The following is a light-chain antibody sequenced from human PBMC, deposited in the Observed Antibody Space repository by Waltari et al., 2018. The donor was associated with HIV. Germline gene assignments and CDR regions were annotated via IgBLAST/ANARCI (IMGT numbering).Light chain of an antibody. Sequence: QSVLTQPPSVSCTPGQKVTISCPGGSSHLRSTPVILYHQLPGTAPKLLIYSNPQRSSGVSDRFSGSKSGTSASLAISGLQSDDETDYYCAVRDDRLNGVLFGGGTRLTVL. V-gene: IGLV1-44*01. J-gene: IGLJ2*01. CDR2: SNP. CDR3: AVRDDRLNGVL. CDR1: SSHLRSTP.